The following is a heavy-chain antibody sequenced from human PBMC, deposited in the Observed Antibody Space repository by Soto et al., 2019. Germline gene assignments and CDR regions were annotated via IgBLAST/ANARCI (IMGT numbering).Heavy chain of an antibody. D-gene: IGHD5-18*01. Sequence: QVQLVESGGGVVQPGGSLRLSCSASGFAFSLYSMHWVRQAPGKGLDWVAAIKHDGTEIYYADSVKGRFTISKDNSKNTLYLQMHALTADDTALYYCVRVGWGYSYGNGMDGWGQGTTVTVSS. CDR2: IKHDGTEI. V-gene: IGHV3-30-3*01. J-gene: IGHJ6*02. CDR1: GFAFSLYS. CDR3: VRVGWGYSYGNGMDG.